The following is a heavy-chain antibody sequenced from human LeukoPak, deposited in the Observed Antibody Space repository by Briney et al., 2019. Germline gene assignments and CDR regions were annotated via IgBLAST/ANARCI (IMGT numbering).Heavy chain of an antibody. D-gene: IGHD3-10*01. V-gene: IGHV4-59*01. CDR2: IYYSGST. J-gene: IGHJ4*02. CDR3: ARGGSYYGSGSYPDY. CDR1: GGSISSYY. Sequence: SETLSLTCAVYGGSISSYYWSWIRQPLGKGLEWIGYIYYSGSTNYNPSLKSRVTISVDTSKNQFSLKLSSVTAADTAVYYCARGGSYYGSGSYPDYWGQGTLITVSS.